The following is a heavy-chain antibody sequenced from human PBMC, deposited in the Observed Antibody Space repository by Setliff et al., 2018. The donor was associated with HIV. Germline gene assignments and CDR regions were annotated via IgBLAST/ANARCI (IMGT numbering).Heavy chain of an antibody. CDR3: VREVGYFDF. Sequence: SETLSLTCTVSGGSLTGYYWSWIRQPPGKGLEWIGYIYFNGNTNLNPSLESRPTMSVDTSKNQFSLKLNSVTAADTAVYYCVREVGYFDFWGRGTLVTVSS. V-gene: IGHV4-59*01. CDR1: GGSLTGYY. CDR2: IYFNGNT. D-gene: IGHD1-26*01. J-gene: IGHJ2*01.